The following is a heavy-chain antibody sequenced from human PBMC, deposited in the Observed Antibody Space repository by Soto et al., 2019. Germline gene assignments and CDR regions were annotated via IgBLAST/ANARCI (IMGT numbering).Heavy chain of an antibody. V-gene: IGHV3-15*07. CDR3: TPSPQPKKRWLQTYYFDY. Sequence: PGGSLRLSCAASGFTFSNAWMNWVRQAPGKGLEWVGRIKSKTDGGTTDYAAPVKGRFTISRDDSKNTLYLQMNSLKTEDTAVYYCTPSPQPKKRWLQTYYFDYWGQGTLVTVSS. J-gene: IGHJ4*02. CDR2: IKSKTDGGTT. D-gene: IGHD5-12*01. CDR1: GFTFSNAW.